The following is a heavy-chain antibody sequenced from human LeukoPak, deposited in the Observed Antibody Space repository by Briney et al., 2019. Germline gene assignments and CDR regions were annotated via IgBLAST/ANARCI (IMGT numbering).Heavy chain of an antibody. D-gene: IGHD3-16*01. CDR1: GFTFDDYG. CDR2: INWNGGST. V-gene: IGHV3-20*04. Sequence: PGGSLRLSCAASGFTFDDYGMSWLRQAPGKGLEWGSGINWNGGSTGYADSVKGRFTISRDNAKNSLYLQMNSLRAEDTALYYCARGYRSGEYFDYWGQGTLVTVSS. J-gene: IGHJ4*02. CDR3: ARGYRSGEYFDY.